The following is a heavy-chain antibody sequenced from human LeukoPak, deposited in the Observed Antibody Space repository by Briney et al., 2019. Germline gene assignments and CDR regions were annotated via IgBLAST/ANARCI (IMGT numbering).Heavy chain of an antibody. CDR3: ARDFGSSEQLVAGY. Sequence: PGGSLRLSCVASGFTFSSFAMYWVRQAPGKGLEWVAVISYDGSNKYYADSVKGRFTISRDNSKNTLYLQMNSLRAEDTAVYYCARDFGSSEQLVAGYWGQGTLVTVSS. J-gene: IGHJ4*02. D-gene: IGHD6-13*01. CDR2: ISYDGSNK. CDR1: GFTFSSFA. V-gene: IGHV3-30-3*01.